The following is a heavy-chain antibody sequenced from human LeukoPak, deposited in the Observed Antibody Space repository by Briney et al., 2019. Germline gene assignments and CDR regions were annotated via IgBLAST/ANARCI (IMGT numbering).Heavy chain of an antibody. Sequence: SETLSLTCTVSGGSIRSYYWSWIRQPPGKGLEGIGYIYYSGSTNYNPSLKSRVSISIDTSKSQFSLKVSSVTAADTAVYYCARHGTTGTNLNWFDPWGQGTLVTVSS. V-gene: IGHV4-59*01. CDR3: ARHGTTGTNLNWFDP. J-gene: IGHJ5*02. CDR1: GGSIRSYY. CDR2: IYYSGST. D-gene: IGHD1-1*01.